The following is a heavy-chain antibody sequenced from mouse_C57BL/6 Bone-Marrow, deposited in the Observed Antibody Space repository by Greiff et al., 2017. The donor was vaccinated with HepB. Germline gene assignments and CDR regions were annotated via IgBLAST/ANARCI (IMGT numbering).Heavy chain of an antibody. D-gene: IGHD1-1*01. J-gene: IGHJ1*03. CDR3: ARNYGSSPHWYFDV. V-gene: IGHV5-17*01. CDR1: GFTFSDYG. CDR2: ISSGSSTI. Sequence: EVKLVESGGGLVKPGGSLKLSCAASGFTFSDYGMHWVRQAPEKGLEWVAYISSGSSTIYYADTVKGRFTISRDNAKNTLFLQMTSLRSEDTAMYYCARNYGSSPHWYFDVWGTGTTVTVSS.